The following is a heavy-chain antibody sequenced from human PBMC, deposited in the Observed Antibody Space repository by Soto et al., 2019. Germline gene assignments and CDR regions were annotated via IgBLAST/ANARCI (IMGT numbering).Heavy chain of an antibody. CDR1: WFTLCGYA. V-gene: IGHV3-23*01. CDR2: ISSSGGTT. J-gene: IGHJ4*02. Sequence: GGALIPSRAASWFTLCGYAMSWGRPAPGKGLEWVSSISSSGGTTSYTDSVKGRFTISRDNSKNTLFLQMNGLRAEDTAIYYCTKEPKKSISHDYWGLGTLVTVSS. D-gene: IGHD2-21*01. CDR3: TKEPKKSISHDY.